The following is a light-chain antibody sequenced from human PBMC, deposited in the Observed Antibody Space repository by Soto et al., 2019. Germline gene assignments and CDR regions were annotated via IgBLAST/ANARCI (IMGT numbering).Light chain of an antibody. CDR2: DNH. CDR1: RSNIGHNY. J-gene: IGLJ2*01. V-gene: IGLV1-51*01. CDR3: GAWDTSLTTVL. Sequence: QSVLTQPPSVSAAPGQKVTISCSGSRSNIGHNYVSWYQHLPGTAPKLLIYDNHKRPSGIPDRFSGSQSGTSATLGITGLQTGDEAEYYCGAWDTSLTTVLFGGGTQLTVL.